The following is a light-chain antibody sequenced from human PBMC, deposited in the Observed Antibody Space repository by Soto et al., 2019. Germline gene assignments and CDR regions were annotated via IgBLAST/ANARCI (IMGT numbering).Light chain of an antibody. V-gene: IGKV3-15*01. Sequence: EVVRTQSPATLSLSPGERATLSCRASQSVNSNLAWYQQKAGQAPRLLIYGTSTRATGIPARFSGSGSGTDFTLTISSLQFEDFAVSYWQQYNNWPGTLRQGTQEDSK. CDR3: QQYNNWPGT. CDR1: QSVNSN. J-gene: IGKJ1*01. CDR2: GTS.